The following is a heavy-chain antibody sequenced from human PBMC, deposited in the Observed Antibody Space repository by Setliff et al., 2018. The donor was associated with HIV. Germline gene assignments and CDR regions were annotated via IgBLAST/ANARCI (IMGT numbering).Heavy chain of an antibody. CDR2: IYTSGST. D-gene: IGHD6-19*01. CDR1: GGSISSYY. Sequence: SETLSLTCTVSGGSISSYYWSWIRQPPGRGLEWIGYIYTSGSTNYNPSLKSRVTISVDTSKNQFSLKLSSVTAADTAVYYCAGGGQWRPDYWGQGTLVTVSS. J-gene: IGHJ4*02. V-gene: IGHV4-4*08. CDR3: AGGGQWRPDY.